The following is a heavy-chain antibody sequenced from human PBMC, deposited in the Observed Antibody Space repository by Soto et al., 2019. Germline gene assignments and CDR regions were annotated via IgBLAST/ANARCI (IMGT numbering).Heavy chain of an antibody. CDR1: GYTFTSYY. V-gene: IGHV1-46*01. D-gene: IGHD3-22*01. CDR2: INPSGCST. Sequence: ASVKVSCNASGYTFTSYYMHWVRQAPGQELEWMGIINPSGCSTSYAQKFQGRVTMTRDTSTSTVYMELSSLRSEDTAVYYLARDDRSGYSYDDWGQGLLVTV. J-gene: IGHJ4*02. CDR3: ARDDRSGYSYDD.